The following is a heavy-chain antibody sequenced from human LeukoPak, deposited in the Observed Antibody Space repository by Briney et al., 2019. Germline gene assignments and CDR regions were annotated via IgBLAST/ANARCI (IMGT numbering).Heavy chain of an antibody. Sequence: GSLRLSCAASGFTFSDYYMSWVRQAPGKGLEWVSAISGSGGSTYYADSVKGRFTISRDNSKNTLYLQMNSLRAEDTAVYYCAKFLPTHIVVANYYFDYWGQGTLVTVSS. V-gene: IGHV3-23*01. CDR3: AKFLPTHIVVANYYFDY. CDR2: ISGSGGST. D-gene: IGHD2-21*01. CDR1: GFTFSDYY. J-gene: IGHJ4*02.